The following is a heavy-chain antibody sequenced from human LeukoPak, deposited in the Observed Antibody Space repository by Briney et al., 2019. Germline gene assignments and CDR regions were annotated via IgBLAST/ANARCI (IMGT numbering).Heavy chain of an antibody. D-gene: IGHD5-18*01. V-gene: IGHV4-59*06. Sequence: SETLSLTCTVSGGSISTYYWSWIRQHPGKGLEWIGYIYYSGSTYYNPSLKSRVTISVDTSKNQFSLKLSSVTAADTAVYYCARVDTAMVVVDYWGQGTLVTVSS. J-gene: IGHJ4*02. CDR1: GGSISTYY. CDR2: IYYSGST. CDR3: ARVDTAMVVVDY.